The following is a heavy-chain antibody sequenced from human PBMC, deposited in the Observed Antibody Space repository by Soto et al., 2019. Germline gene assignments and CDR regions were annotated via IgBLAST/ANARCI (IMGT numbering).Heavy chain of an antibody. D-gene: IGHD6-19*01. Sequence: QITLKESGPALVTPTQTLTLTCSFSGFSLSTSGVGVGWIRQPPGKALAWLALIYWDDDKRYNPSLKSRLTISKDTSRDQVVLTMTNMDPMDTATYYGAHRRARNTGWSEGLFDFWGQGTLVTVSS. CDR1: GFSLSTSGVG. CDR2: IYWDDDK. V-gene: IGHV2-5*02. J-gene: IGHJ4*02. CDR3: AHRRARNTGWSEGLFDF.